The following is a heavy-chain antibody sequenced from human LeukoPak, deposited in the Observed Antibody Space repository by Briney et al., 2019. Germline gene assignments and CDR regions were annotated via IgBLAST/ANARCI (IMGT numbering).Heavy chain of an antibody. J-gene: IGHJ4*02. CDR3: ARVTMIVVVPHDYFDY. CDR2: ISAYNGNT. Sequence: ASVKVSCKASGYTFTSYAMNWVRQAPGQGLEWMGRISAYNGNTNYAQKLQGRVTMTTDTSTSTAYMELRSLRSDDTAVYYCARVTMIVVVPHDYFDYWGQGTLVTVSS. CDR1: GYTFTSYA. D-gene: IGHD3-22*01. V-gene: IGHV1-18*01.